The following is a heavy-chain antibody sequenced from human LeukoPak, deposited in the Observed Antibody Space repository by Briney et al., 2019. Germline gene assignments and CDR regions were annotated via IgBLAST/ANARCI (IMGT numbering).Heavy chain of an antibody. Sequence: PGGSLRLSCAASEFTLSTYCMHWVRQAPGKGLVWVSRIDSDGTNTDYADSVKGRFTISRDNAKNTLYMQMNSLRVDDTAVYYCARAGYDYWGQGTLVTVSS. J-gene: IGHJ4*02. V-gene: IGHV3-74*01. CDR1: EFTLSTYC. CDR3: ARAGYDY. D-gene: IGHD5-12*01. CDR2: IDSDGTNT.